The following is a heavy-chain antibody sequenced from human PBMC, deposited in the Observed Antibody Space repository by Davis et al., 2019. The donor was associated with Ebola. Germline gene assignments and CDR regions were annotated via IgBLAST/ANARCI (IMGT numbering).Heavy chain of an antibody. J-gene: IGHJ6*04. CDR1: GYSINRGFT. Sequence: SETLSLTCTVSGYSINRGFTWGWIRQPPGKGLEWIGSIYHSGSTNYSPSLKSRVTIPADTSKNQFSLRLNSVTAADTAMYYCAGGPSGFGEFYYYGMDVWGKGTTVTVSS. CDR3: AGGPSGFGEFYYYGMDV. CDR2: IYHSGST. V-gene: IGHV4-38-2*02. D-gene: IGHD3-10*01.